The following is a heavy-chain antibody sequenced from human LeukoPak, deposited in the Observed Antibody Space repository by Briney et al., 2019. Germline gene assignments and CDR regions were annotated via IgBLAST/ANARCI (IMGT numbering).Heavy chain of an antibody. CDR3: ARSLKVSAALDVFDI. CDR1: EFTFSSHS. V-gene: IGHV3-21*01. D-gene: IGHD2-2*01. Sequence: GGSLRLSCAASEFTFSSHSMNWVRQAPGKGLEWVSSISRSGGSIYYADSLKGRFTISRDNAKNSLYLQMNSLRAEDTAVYFCARSLKVSAALDVFDIWGQGTMVAVSS. J-gene: IGHJ3*02. CDR2: ISRSGGSI.